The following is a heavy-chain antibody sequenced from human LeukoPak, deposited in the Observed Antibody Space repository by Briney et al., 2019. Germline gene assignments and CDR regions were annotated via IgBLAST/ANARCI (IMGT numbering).Heavy chain of an antibody. CDR2: ISAYNGNT. CDR3: ARDQTSRDGYVDY. Sequence: GASVKVSCKASGYTFTGYYMHWVRQAPGQGLEWMGWISAYNGNTNYAQKLQGRVTMTTDTSTSTAYMELRSLRSDDTAVYYCARDQTSRDGYVDYWGQGTLVTVSS. D-gene: IGHD5-24*01. J-gene: IGHJ4*02. V-gene: IGHV1-18*04. CDR1: GYTFTGYY.